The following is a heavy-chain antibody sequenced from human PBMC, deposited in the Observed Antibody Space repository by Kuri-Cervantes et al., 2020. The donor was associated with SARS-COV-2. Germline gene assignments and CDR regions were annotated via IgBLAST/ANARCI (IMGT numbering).Heavy chain of an antibody. CDR2: INHSGRT. CDR3: ARGKAEITMIVVVITSGSYYFDY. CDR1: GFTFSSYS. D-gene: IGHD3-22*01. J-gene: IGHJ4*02. Sequence: GSLRLSCAASGFTFSSYSMNWVRQAPGKGLEWIGEINHSGRTNYNPSLKSRVTISVDTSKNQFSLKLTSVTAADTAVYYCARGKAEITMIVVVITSGSYYFDYWGQGTLVTVSS. V-gene: IGHV4-34*01.